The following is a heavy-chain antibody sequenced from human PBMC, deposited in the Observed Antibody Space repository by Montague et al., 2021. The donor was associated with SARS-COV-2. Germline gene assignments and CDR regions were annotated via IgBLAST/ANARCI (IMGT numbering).Heavy chain of an antibody. CDR2: INHSGST. CDR1: GGSFSGYY. CDR3: ARGRTVTTFYYYYGMDV. Sequence: SETLSLTCAVYGGSFSGYYWSWIRQPPGRGLEWIGEINHSGSTNYNPSLKSRVTISVDTSKNQFSLKLSSVTAADTAVYYCARGRTVTTFYYYYGMDVWGQGTTVTVSS. V-gene: IGHV4-34*01. D-gene: IGHD4-17*01. J-gene: IGHJ6*02.